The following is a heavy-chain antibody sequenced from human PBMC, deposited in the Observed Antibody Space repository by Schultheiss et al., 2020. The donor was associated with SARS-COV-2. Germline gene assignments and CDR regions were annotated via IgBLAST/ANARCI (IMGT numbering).Heavy chain of an antibody. Sequence: SQTLSLTCAVYGGSFSGYYWSWIRQPPGKGLEWIGYIYYSGSTYYNPSLKSRVTISVDTSKNQFSLKLSSVTAADTAVYYCARASTIFGVVIHDDAFDIWGQGTMVTVSS. CDR1: GGSFSGYY. CDR3: ARASTIFGVVIHDDAFDI. J-gene: IGHJ3*02. CDR2: IYYSGST. V-gene: IGHV4-59*12. D-gene: IGHD3-3*01.